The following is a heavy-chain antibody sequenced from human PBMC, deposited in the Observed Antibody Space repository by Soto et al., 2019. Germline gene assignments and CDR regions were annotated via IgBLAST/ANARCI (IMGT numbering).Heavy chain of an antibody. Sequence: SETLSLTCTVSGGSISSSSYYWGWIRQPPGKGLEWIGSIYYSGGTYYNPSLKSRVTISVDTSKNQFSLKLSSVTAADTAVYYCAICPPYSLDLRQPFAYWGQRTLVTVSS. CDR3: AICPPYSLDLRQPFAY. CDR1: GGSISSSSYY. J-gene: IGHJ4*02. D-gene: IGHD2-15*01. CDR2: IYYSGGT. V-gene: IGHV4-39*01.